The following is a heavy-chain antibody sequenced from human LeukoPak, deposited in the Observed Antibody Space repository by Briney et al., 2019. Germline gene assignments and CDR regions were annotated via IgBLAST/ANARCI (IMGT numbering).Heavy chain of an antibody. V-gene: IGHV3-74*01. Sequence: GGSLRLSCAVSGFTSSNYWMHWVRQAPGKGLVWVSRINSDGINTSYADSVKGRFTISRDNAKNTLNLQMNSLRAEDTAVYYCARDLGQYYDTSDNWFDPWGQGTLVTVSS. CDR3: ARDLGQYYDTSDNWFDP. CDR2: INSDGINT. D-gene: IGHD3-22*01. CDR1: GFTSSNYW. J-gene: IGHJ5*02.